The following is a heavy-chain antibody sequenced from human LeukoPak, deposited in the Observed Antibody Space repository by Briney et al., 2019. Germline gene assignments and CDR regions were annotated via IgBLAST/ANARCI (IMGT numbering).Heavy chain of an antibody. CDR2: IYPGDSDT. J-gene: IGHJ6*03. CDR3: ARLIMVRGASDYYYYYMDV. CDR1: GYSFTSYW. V-gene: IGHV5-51*01. D-gene: IGHD3-10*01. Sequence: GESLKISCKGAGYSFTSYWIGWVRQLPGKGLEWMGIIYPGDSDTRYSPSFPGQVTISADKSLNTPYLPWSSLKASDPAMYSCARLIMVRGASDYYYYYMDVWGKGTTVTVSS.